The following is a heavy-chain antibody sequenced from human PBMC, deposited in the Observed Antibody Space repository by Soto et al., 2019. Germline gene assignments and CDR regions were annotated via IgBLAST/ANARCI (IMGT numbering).Heavy chain of an antibody. D-gene: IGHD3-16*01. CDR3: AGDGASDAFDI. J-gene: IGHJ3*02. V-gene: IGHV3-48*03. Sequence: GGSLRLSCAASGFTFSSYEMDWVRQAPGKGLEWVSYISSSGSTIYYADSVKGRFTISRDNAKNSLYLQMNSLRAEDTAVYYCAGDGASDAFDIWGQGTMVTVSS. CDR2: ISSSGSTI. CDR1: GFTFSSYE.